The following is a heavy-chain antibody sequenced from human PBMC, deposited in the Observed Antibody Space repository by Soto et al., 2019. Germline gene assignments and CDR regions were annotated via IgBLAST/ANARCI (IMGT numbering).Heavy chain of an antibody. D-gene: IGHD6-13*01. Sequence: ASVKVSCKASGYTFTGYYMHWVRQAPGQGLEWMGWINPNSGGTNYAQKFQGRVTMTRDTSISTAYMELSRLRSDDTAVYYCARGLGEDSSSWGGMDVWGQGTTVTVSS. J-gene: IGHJ6*02. CDR3: ARGLGEDSSSWGGMDV. CDR2: INPNSGGT. CDR1: GYTFTGYY. V-gene: IGHV1-2*02.